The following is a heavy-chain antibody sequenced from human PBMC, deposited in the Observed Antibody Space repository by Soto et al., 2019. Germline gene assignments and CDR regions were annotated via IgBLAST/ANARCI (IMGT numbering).Heavy chain of an antibody. Sequence: EVQLVESGGGLIQPGGSLRLSCAASGFTVSRNYMSWVRQAPGKGLEWVSVIYSGGDTYYADSVKGRFTISRDNSKNTLSLQMKSLRAEDSGVYYCARDRWFDPWGQGTLVTVSS. CDR1: GFTVSRNY. CDR3: ARDRWFDP. J-gene: IGHJ5*02. V-gene: IGHV3-53*01. CDR2: IYSGGDT.